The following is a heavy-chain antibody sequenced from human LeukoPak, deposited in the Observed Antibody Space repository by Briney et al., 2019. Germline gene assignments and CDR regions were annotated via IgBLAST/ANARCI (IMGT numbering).Heavy chain of an antibody. V-gene: IGHV3-53*01. CDR2: IYSGGST. Sequence: PGGSLRLSCAASGFTVSSNYMSWVRQAPGKGLEWVSVIYSGGSTYYADSVKGRFTISRDNSKNTLYLQMNSLRAEDTAVYYCARDRHYDSSGLYYFDYWGQGTLVTVSS. CDR1: GFTVSSNY. D-gene: IGHD3-22*01. J-gene: IGHJ4*02. CDR3: ARDRHYDSSGLYYFDY.